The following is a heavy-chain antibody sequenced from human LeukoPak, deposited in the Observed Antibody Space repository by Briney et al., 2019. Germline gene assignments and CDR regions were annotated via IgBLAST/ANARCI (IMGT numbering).Heavy chain of an antibody. CDR1: GGSISSSSYY. Sequence: SETLSLTCTVSGGSISSSSYYWGWVRQSPGRGLEWIGSVYQNGTTLYSSSFRNRVTISIDTSNNQFSLRLTSVTAADTAIFYCTREWLNSYFSYYYMGVWGKGTTVIVSS. V-gene: IGHV4-39*07. CDR2: VYQNGTT. J-gene: IGHJ6*03. D-gene: IGHD2-21*02. CDR3: TREWLNSYFSYYYMGV.